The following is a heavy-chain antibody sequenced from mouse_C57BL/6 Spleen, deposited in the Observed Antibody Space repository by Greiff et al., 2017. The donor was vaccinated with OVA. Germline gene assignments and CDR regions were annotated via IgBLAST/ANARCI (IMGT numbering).Heavy chain of an antibody. CDR3: SARWYGSTSWFAY. CDR1: GFNITDYN. D-gene: IGHD1-1*01. CDR2: IDPEDGDT. Sequence: VQLQQSGAELVRPGASVKLSCTASGFNITDYNMHWVKQRPEQGLEWIGRIDPEDGDTEYAPKFQGKATMTADKSSNTAYLQLSSLTSEDTAVYYCSARWYGSTSWFAYWGQGTLVTVSA. V-gene: IGHV14-1*01. J-gene: IGHJ3*01.